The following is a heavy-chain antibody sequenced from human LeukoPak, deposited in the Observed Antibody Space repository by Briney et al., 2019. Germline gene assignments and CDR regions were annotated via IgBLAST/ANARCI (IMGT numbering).Heavy chain of an antibody. CDR2: ISSSGSTI. Sequence: PGGSLRLSCAASGFTFSSYEMNWVRQAPGKGLEWVSYISSSGSTIYYADSVKGRFTISRDNAKNSLYLQMNSLRAEDAAVYYCARGYGDPLDYYYYMDVWGKGTTVTVSS. D-gene: IGHD4-17*01. CDR1: GFTFSSYE. V-gene: IGHV3-48*03. CDR3: ARGYGDPLDYYYYMDV. J-gene: IGHJ6*03.